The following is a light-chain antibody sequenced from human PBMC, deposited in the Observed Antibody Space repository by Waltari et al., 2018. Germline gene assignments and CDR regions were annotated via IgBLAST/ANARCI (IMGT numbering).Light chain of an antibody. CDR1: SLRSYY. CDR2: GKN. J-gene: IGLJ2*01. Sequence: SSELTQDPAVSVALVQTVRITCQGDSLRSYYASWYQQKPRQAPVLVIYGKNNRPSGIPDRFSGSSSGNTASLTITGAQAEDEADYYCNSRDSSGPVVFGGGTKLTVL. V-gene: IGLV3-19*01. CDR3: NSRDSSGPVV.